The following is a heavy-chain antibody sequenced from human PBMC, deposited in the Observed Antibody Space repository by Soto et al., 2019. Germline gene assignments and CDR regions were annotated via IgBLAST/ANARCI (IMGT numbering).Heavy chain of an antibody. V-gene: IGHV1-69*13. CDR2: IIPIFGRA. J-gene: IGHJ4*02. Sequence: SVKVSCKASGGTFSSYGIDWVRQAPGQGLEWMGGIIPIFGRANYAQKIQGRVTITADESTSTAYMELRSLRSEDTAVYYCARGFHHDSSGYYYFYWGQGTLVTVSS. CDR3: ARGFHHDSSGYYYFY. CDR1: GGTFSSYG. D-gene: IGHD3-22*01.